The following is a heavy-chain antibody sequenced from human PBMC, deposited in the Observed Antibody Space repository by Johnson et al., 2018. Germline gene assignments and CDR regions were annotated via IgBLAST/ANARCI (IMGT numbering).Heavy chain of an antibody. V-gene: IGHV3-9*01. Sequence: VQLVESGGGSVQXGRSLRLSCAASGFTFDDYAMHWVRQAPGKGLEWVSGINWNSGSVAYADSVKGRFNISRDNAKNSLFLQMNSLRAEDTALYFCAKDVDPLMTTEPIAYYYYGMDVWGQGTTVTVSS. D-gene: IGHD1-14*01. CDR2: INWNSGSV. J-gene: IGHJ6*02. CDR1: GFTFDDYA. CDR3: AKDVDPLMTTEPIAYYYYGMDV.